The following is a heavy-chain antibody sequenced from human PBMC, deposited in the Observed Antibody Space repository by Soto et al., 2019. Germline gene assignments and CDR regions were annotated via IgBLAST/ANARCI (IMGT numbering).Heavy chain of an antibody. D-gene: IGHD4-17*01. CDR1: GYTFTGYS. Sequence: QVQLVQSVAEVKKPGASVKVSCKASGYTFTGYSVGWVRQAPGQGLEWMGWISAYSGETYYAQRFQDRLTITTDASTSTAYMELTSLRSDDTAVYYCARPSGSYGDYAWSLKYWGQGTLVTVSS. CDR3: ARPSGSYGDYAWSLKY. J-gene: IGHJ4*02. CDR2: ISAYSGET. V-gene: IGHV1-18*01.